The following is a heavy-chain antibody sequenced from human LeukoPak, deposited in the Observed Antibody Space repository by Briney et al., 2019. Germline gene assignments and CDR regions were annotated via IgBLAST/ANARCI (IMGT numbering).Heavy chain of an antibody. J-gene: IGHJ4*02. CDR2: THYRSKWYN. V-gene: IGHV6-1*01. CDR3: ARGVDTWNYFDF. CDR1: RDSVSSNIAA. Sequence: SQTLSLTCAISRDSVSSNIAAWNWIRQFPSRGLEWLGRTHYRSKWYNDYAVSVKSRITINADTSKNQFSLHLNSVTPEDTALYYCARGVDTWNYFDFWGQGTLVTVSS. D-gene: IGHD1-1*01.